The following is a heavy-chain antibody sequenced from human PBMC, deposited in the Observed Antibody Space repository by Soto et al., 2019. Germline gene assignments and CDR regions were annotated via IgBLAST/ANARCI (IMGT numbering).Heavy chain of an antibody. CDR1: GGSISSGDYY. CDR2: IYYSGST. Sequence: SETLSLTCTVSGGSISSGDYYWSWIRQPPGKGLEWIGYIYYSGSTYYNPSLKSRVTISVDTSKNQFSLKLSSVTAADTAVYYCARENDGDYFDYWGQGTLVTVSS. D-gene: IGHD1-1*01. CDR3: ARENDGDYFDY. V-gene: IGHV4-30-4*01. J-gene: IGHJ4*02.